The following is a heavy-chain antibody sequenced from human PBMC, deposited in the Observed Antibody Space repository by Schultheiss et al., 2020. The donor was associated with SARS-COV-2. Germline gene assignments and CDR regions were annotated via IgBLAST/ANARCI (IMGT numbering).Heavy chain of an antibody. CDR1: GYTFTSYG. CDR2: VSTYNGKT. Sequence: ASVKVSCKASGYTFTSYGISWVRQAPGQGLEWMGWVSTYNGKTNYAQQVQGRVTMTTDTSTSTAYMELRSLRSDDTAVYYCARPMRNYDILTGYYNHYYYGMDVWGQGTTVTVSS. CDR3: ARPMRNYDILTGYYNHYYYGMDV. D-gene: IGHD3-9*01. J-gene: IGHJ6*02. V-gene: IGHV1-18*01.